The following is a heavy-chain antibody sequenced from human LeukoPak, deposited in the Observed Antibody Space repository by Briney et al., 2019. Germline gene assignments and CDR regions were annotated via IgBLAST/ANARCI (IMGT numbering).Heavy chain of an antibody. Sequence: SETLSLTCTVSGGSISSYYWSWIRQPPGKGLEWIGYIFYSGSTNYNPSLKSRVTISVDTSKNQFSLKLSSVTAADTAVYYCARRRDGYNFEFDYWGQGTLSPSPQ. CDR2: IFYSGST. CDR1: GGSISSYY. D-gene: IGHD5-24*01. J-gene: IGHJ4*02. CDR3: ARRRDGYNFEFDY. V-gene: IGHV4-59*01.